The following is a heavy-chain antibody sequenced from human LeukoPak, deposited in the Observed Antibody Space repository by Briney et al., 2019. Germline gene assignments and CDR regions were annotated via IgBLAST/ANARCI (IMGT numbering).Heavy chain of an antibody. V-gene: IGHV4-59*01. CDR1: GGSISSYY. J-gene: IGHJ2*01. D-gene: IGHD5-24*01. CDR3: ARIRVGYNVNWFFDL. Sequence: SETLSLTCTVSGGSISSYYWSWIRQPPGKGLEWIGYISYSGSTNSNPSLKSRVTISVDTPENQFSLKLSSVTAADTAVYYCARIRVGYNVNWFFDLWGRGTLVTVSS. CDR2: ISYSGST.